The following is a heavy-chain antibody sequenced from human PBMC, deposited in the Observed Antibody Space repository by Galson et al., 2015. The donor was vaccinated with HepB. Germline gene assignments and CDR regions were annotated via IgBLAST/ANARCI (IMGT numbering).Heavy chain of an antibody. J-gene: IGHJ6*04. CDR2: INPSGGST. CDR3: ARAPGLAIFGVVSWGGPDV. Sequence: SVKVSCKASGYTFTSYYMHWVRQAPGQGLEWMGIINPSGGSTSYAQKFQGRVTMTRDTSTSTVYMELSSLRSEDTAVYYCARAPGLAIFGVVSWGGPDVWGKGTTVTVSS. D-gene: IGHD3-3*01. V-gene: IGHV1-46*01. CDR1: GYTFTSYY.